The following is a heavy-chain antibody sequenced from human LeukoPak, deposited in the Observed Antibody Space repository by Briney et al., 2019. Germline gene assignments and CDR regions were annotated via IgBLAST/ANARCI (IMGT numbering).Heavy chain of an antibody. V-gene: IGHV3-23*01. CDR2: ISGSGDRT. CDR1: GFIFSSYA. J-gene: IGHJ6*02. CDR3: AKVSAVPDYDILTADMDV. D-gene: IGHD3-9*01. Sequence: PGGSLRLSCAASGFIFSSYAMSWVRQAPGKGLEWVSVISGSGDRTYYADSVKGRFTISRDNSKNTLYLQMNSLRAEDTAVYYCAKVSAVPDYDILTADMDVWGQGTTVTVSS.